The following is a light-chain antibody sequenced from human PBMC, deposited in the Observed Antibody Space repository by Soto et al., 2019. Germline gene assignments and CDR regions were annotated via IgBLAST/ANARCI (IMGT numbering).Light chain of an antibody. CDR2: GAS. CDR1: QSVSSN. V-gene: IGKV3-15*01. J-gene: IGKJ1*01. CDR3: HQYSNSLST. Sequence: EIVMTQSPATLSVSPGERATLSCRASQSVSSNLAWYQQKPGQAPRLLIYGASTRATGIPARFSGSGSGTDFTLTISRLEPEDFAVYYCHQYSNSLSTFGQGTKVDIK.